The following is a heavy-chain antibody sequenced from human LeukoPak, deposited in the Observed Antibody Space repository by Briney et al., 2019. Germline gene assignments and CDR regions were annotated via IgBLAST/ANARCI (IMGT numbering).Heavy chain of an antibody. Sequence: PGGSLRLSCTASGFTFSTSSMNWVRQAPGKGLEWLSFISRSSRTIYYADSVKGRFTISRDNSKNTLYLQMNSLRAEDTAVYYCANRMNFDYWGQGTLVTVSS. D-gene: IGHD2-8*01. CDR3: ANRMNFDY. J-gene: IGHJ4*02. CDR1: GFTFSTSS. CDR2: ISRSSRTI. V-gene: IGHV3-23*01.